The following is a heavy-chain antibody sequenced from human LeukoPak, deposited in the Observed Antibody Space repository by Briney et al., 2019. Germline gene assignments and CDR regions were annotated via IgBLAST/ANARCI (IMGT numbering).Heavy chain of an antibody. J-gene: IGHJ5*02. CDR3: ARWDDSAWAFGT. CDR1: GGSISSSSYY. Sequence: SETLSLTCTVSGGSISSSSYYWGWIRQPPGKGLEWIGSIYYSGSTYYNPSLKSRVTISVDTSKNQFSLKLSSVTDADTAVYYCARWDDSAWAFGTWGPGTLVTVSS. V-gene: IGHV4-39*01. CDR2: IYYSGST. D-gene: IGHD6-19*01.